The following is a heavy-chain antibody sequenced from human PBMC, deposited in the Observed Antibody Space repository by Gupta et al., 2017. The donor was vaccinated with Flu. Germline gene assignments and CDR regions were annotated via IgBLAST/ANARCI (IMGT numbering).Heavy chain of an antibody. J-gene: IGHJ4*02. Sequence: IRQAPGTGLEWVAHISNGVQTTEYATFVWGRFTISRDNAKNSLYLQLNNLGPDDTAVYYCARGTPPWIRIWALGPESWGQGTLVSVSS. D-gene: IGHD5-18*01. CDR2: ISNGVQTT. V-gene: IGHV3-11*01. CDR3: ARGTPPWIRIWALGPES.